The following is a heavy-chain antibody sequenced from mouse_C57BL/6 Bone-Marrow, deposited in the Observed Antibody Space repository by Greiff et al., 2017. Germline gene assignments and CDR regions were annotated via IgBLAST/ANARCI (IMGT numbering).Heavy chain of an antibody. CDR2: ISDGGSYT. D-gene: IGHD2-4*01. CDR3: ARVRLRRDLDY. V-gene: IGHV5-4*03. J-gene: IGHJ2*01. Sequence: EVKLMESGGGLVKPGGSLKLSCAASGFTFSSYAMSWVRQTPEKRLEWVATISDGGSYTNYPDNVKGRFTISRDNAKNNLYLQMSHLKSEDTAMYYCARVRLRRDLDYWGQGTTLTVSS. CDR1: GFTFSSYA.